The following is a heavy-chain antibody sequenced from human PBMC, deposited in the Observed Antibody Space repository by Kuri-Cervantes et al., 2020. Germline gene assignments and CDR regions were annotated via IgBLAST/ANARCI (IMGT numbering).Heavy chain of an antibody. D-gene: IGHD2-2*01. V-gene: IGHV3-23*01. J-gene: IGHJ4*02. CDR1: GFTFSSYA. CDR2: ISGSGGST. CDR3: AKAGEIVVVPAAFDY. Sequence: GESLKLSCAASGFTFSSYAMSWVRQAPGKGLEWVSAISGSGGSTYYADSVKGRFTISRDNSKNTLYLQMNSLSAEDTAVYYCAKAGEIVVVPAAFDYWGQGTLVTVSS.